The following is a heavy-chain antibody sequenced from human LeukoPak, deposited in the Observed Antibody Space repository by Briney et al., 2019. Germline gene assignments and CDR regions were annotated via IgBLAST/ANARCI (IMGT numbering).Heavy chain of an antibody. CDR3: EKDLRGGGYYTSFDY. V-gene: IGHV3-64D*09. Sequence: PGGSLGLSCSASGFTFSTYAMHWVRQAPGKGLEHVSTINTNGDDTYYADSVKGRFTISRDNSKRTLYLQMSSLRAEDTAVYYCEKDLRGGGYYTSFDYWGQGTLVTVSS. CDR1: GFTFSTYA. J-gene: IGHJ4*02. CDR2: INTNGDDT. D-gene: IGHD3-10*01.